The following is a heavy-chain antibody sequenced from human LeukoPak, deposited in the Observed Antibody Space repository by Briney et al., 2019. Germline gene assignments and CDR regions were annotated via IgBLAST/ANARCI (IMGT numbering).Heavy chain of an antibody. CDR1: GFTFTNYW. D-gene: IGHD5-18*01. V-gene: IGHV3-7*01. CDR3: ARADWDTAMIDY. CDR2: IKQDRSEK. Sequence: GGSLRLSCAASGFTFTNYWMSWVRQAPGKGLELVANIKQDRSEKYYVDSVKGRFTISRDNAKNSLYLQMNSLRAEDTAVYYCARADWDTAMIDYWGQGTLVTVSS. J-gene: IGHJ4*02.